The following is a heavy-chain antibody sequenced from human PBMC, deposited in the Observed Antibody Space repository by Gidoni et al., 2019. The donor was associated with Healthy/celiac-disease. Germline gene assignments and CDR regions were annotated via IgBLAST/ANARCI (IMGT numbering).Heavy chain of an antibody. D-gene: IGHD2-15*01. J-gene: IGHJ4*02. CDR2: IIPIFGTA. CDR1: GPFSSYS. CDR3: ARSSDCSGGSCYSRLDY. V-gene: IGHV1-69*01. Sequence: GPFSSYSISWVRQAPGQGLGWRGGIIPIFGTANYAQKFQGRVTITADESTSTAYMELSSLRSEDTAVYYCARSSDCSGGSCYSRLDYWGQGTLVTVSS.